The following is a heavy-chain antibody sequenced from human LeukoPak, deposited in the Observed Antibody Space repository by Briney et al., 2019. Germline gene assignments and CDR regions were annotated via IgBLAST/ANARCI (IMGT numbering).Heavy chain of an antibody. CDR3: ARGVHPRDIVVVVAATHFDY. V-gene: IGHV4-34*01. J-gene: IGHJ4*02. CDR2: INHSGST. CDR1: GGSFSGYY. D-gene: IGHD2-15*01. Sequence: SETLSLTCAVYGGSFSGYYWSWIRQPPGKGLEWIGEINHSGSTNYNPSLKSRVTISVDTSKNQFSLKLSSVTAADTAVYYCARGVHPRDIVVVVAATHFDYWGQGTLVTVSS.